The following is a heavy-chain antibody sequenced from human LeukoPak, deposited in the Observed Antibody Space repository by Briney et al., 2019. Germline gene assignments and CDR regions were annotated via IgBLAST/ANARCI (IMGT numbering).Heavy chain of an antibody. J-gene: IGHJ4*02. CDR3: ARDCPYYYDSSGYCIPHY. CDR1: GYTFTSYG. D-gene: IGHD3-22*01. Sequence: GASVKVSCKASGYTFTSYGISWVRQAPGQGLEWMGWISAYNGNTNYAQKLQGRVTMTTDTSTSTAYMELRSLRSDDTAVYYCARDCPYYYDSSGYCIPHYWGQGTLVTVSS. V-gene: IGHV1-18*01. CDR2: ISAYNGNT.